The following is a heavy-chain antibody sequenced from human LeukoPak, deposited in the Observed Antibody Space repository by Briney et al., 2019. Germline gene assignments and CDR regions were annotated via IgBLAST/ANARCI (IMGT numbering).Heavy chain of an antibody. V-gene: IGHV4-34*01. Sequence: PSETLSLTCAVYGGSFSGYYWSWIRQPPGKGLEWIGEINHSGSTNYNPSLKSRVTISVDTSKNQFSLKLSSVTAADTAVYYCARGLGAAAGSYFDYWGQGTLVTVSS. J-gene: IGHJ4*02. D-gene: IGHD6-13*01. CDR1: GGSFSGYY. CDR2: INHSGST. CDR3: ARGLGAAAGSYFDY.